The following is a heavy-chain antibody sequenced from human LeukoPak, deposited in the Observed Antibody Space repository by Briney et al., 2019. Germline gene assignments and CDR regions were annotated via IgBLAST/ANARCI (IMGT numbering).Heavy chain of an antibody. D-gene: IGHD1-14*01. V-gene: IGHV1-18*01. J-gene: IGHJ4*02. Sequence: AAVKVSCKASGYTFTSYGISWVRQAPGQGLEWMGWISAYNGNTNYAQKLQGRVTMTTDTSTSTAYMELRSLRTDDTAVYYCARDHMTGKGPQPLDYWGQGTLVTVSS. CDR2: ISAYNGNT. CDR1: GYTFTSYG. CDR3: ARDHMTGKGPQPLDY.